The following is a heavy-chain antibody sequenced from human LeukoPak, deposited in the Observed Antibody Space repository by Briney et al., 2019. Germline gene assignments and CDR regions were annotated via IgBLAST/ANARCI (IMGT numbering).Heavy chain of an antibody. D-gene: IGHD1-26*01. CDR1: GFTFGTSN. J-gene: IGHJ4*02. Sequence: GGSLRLSCAASGFTFGTSNMNWVRQAPGKGLDWLSYISSGSSTIYYTDSVKGRFTISRDNAKNSLYLQMNSLRAEDTAVYYCGRDLGGRSGYWGQGTLVTVSS. CDR3: GRDLGGRSGY. CDR2: ISSGSSTI. V-gene: IGHV3-48*01.